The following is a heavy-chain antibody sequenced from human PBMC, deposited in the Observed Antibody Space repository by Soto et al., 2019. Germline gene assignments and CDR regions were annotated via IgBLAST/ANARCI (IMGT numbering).Heavy chain of an antibody. Sequence: QVTLKESGPVLVKPTETLTLTCSVSGFSLSKARMGVSWIRQPPGKALEWLAHIFWNDERSYNTSLKSRLTISRDTSKSRVVLTMTNVDPVDTGTYFCARALREGLPIYYFDSWRQGTLVTVSS. CDR2: IFWNDER. J-gene: IGHJ4*02. CDR3: ARALREGLPIYYFDS. V-gene: IGHV2-26*01. CDR1: GFSLSKARMG. D-gene: IGHD1-26*01.